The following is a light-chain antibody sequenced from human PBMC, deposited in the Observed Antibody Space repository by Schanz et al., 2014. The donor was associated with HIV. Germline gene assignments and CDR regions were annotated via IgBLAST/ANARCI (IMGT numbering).Light chain of an antibody. J-gene: IGLJ3*02. CDR3: SSFRNTNTVV. CDR2: DVT. V-gene: IGLV2-14*01. Sequence: QSALTQPASVSGSPGQSITISCTGTSSDTGGYRFLPWSQQHPDKAPQLIIYDVTSRPAGISSRFSGSQSGNTASLTISGLQADDEADYYCSSFRNTNTVVFGGGTKLTVL. CDR1: SSDTGGYRF.